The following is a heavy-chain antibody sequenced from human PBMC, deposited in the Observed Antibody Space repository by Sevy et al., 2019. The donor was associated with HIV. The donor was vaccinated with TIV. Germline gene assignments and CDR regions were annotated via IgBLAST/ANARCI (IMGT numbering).Heavy chain of an antibody. D-gene: IGHD1-7*01. CDR2: IWYDGRTE. CDR3: ARDASRVIVPTTGFDS. CDR1: GFTFRSFS. Sequence: GGCLRLSCVASGFTFRSFSMHWVRQAPGKGLEWMAAIWYDGRTERYADSVQGRFTISRDNSKKTLYLQMNSLRDEDTAIYLYARDASRVIVPTTGFDSWGQGTLVTVSS. J-gene: IGHJ5*01. V-gene: IGHV3-33*01.